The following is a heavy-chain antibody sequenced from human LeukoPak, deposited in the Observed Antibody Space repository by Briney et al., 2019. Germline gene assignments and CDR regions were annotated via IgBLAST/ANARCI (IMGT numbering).Heavy chain of an antibody. CDR2: INHSGST. Sequence: SETLSLTCAVYGGSFSGYYWSWIRQPPGKGLEWIGEINHSGSTNYNPSLKSRVTISVDTSKNQFSLKLSSVTAADTAVYYCARELRYFDRLLWKPDYFDYWGQGTLVTGSS. J-gene: IGHJ4*02. D-gene: IGHD3-9*01. CDR3: ARELRYFDRLLWKPDYFDY. V-gene: IGHV4-34*01. CDR1: GGSFSGYY.